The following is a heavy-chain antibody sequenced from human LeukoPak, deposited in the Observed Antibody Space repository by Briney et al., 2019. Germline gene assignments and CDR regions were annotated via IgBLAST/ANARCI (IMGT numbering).Heavy chain of an antibody. Sequence: PGGSLRLSCAASGFTFSDYYMSWIRQAPGKGLEWVSYISSSGSTIYYADSVKGRFTISRDNAKNSLYLQMNSLRAEDTAVYYCAREERYCSGGSRCYYYYMDVWGKGTTVTVSS. D-gene: IGHD2-15*01. CDR3: AREERYCSGGSRCYYYYMDV. CDR1: GFTFSDYY. V-gene: IGHV3-11*01. J-gene: IGHJ6*03. CDR2: ISSSGSTI.